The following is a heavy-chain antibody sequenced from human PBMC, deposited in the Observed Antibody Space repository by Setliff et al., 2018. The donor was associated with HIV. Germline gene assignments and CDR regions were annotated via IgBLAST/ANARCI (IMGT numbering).Heavy chain of an antibody. Sequence: PSETLSLTCFVSGYSISGDYYWGWIRQAPGKGLEWIGCIDASANTYYIPSLKSRATISIDTSKNQLSLKLRSVTAADTAVYYCARIGSGWSVGWFDPWGQGTLVTVSS. CDR1: GYSISGDYY. D-gene: IGHD6-13*01. CDR2: IDASANT. J-gene: IGHJ5*02. CDR3: ARIGSGWSVGWFDP. V-gene: IGHV4-38-2*01.